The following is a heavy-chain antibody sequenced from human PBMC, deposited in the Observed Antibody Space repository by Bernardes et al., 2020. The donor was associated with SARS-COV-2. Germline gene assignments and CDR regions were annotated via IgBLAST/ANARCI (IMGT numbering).Heavy chain of an antibody. CDR1: GFTFSSYG. J-gene: IGHJ4*02. CDR3: AKDRNLGRYYDSSGYYDRCLDY. CDR2: ISYDGSNK. D-gene: IGHD3-22*01. V-gene: IGHV3-30*18. Sequence: GGSLRLSCAASGFTFSSYGMNWVRQAPGKGLEWVAVISYDGSNKYYADSVKGRFTIARDNSKNTLYLQMNSLRAEDTAVYYCAKDRNLGRYYDSSGYYDRCLDYWGQGTLVTVSS.